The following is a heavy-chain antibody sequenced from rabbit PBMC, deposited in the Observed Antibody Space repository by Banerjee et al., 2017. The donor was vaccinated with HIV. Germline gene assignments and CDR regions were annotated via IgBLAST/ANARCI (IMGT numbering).Heavy chain of an antibody. Sequence: QSLEESGGDLVKPGASLTLTCTASGFSFSSNYYMSWVRQAPGKGLEWIGCINSGSGSAHYASWAKGRFTITKTSSTTVTLQMTGLTAADTATYFCARDLGVGDSGYTVDNLWGPGTLVTVS. CDR1: GFSFSSNYY. CDR2: INSGSGSA. CDR3: ARDLGVGDSGYTVDNL. D-gene: IGHD1-1*01. V-gene: IGHV1S40*01. J-gene: IGHJ4*01.